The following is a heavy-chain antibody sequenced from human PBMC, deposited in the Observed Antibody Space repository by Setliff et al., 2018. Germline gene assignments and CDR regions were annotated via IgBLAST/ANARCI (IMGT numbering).Heavy chain of an antibody. J-gene: IGHJ1*01. D-gene: IGHD6-13*01. CDR2: INPNTGGT. V-gene: IGHV1-2*02. Sequence: ASVKVSCKASGYIFTGYYMHWVRQAPGQGLEWMGWINPNTGGTNYAQKFQGRVTMTRDTSISKDYMELSRMRSDDTAVYFCARGTSSSSWLEYFQHWGQGTLVTVSS. CDR1: GYIFTGYY. CDR3: ARGTSSSSWLEYFQH.